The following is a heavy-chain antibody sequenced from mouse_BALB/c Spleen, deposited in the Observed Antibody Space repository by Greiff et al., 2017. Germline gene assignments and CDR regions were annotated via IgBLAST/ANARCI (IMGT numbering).Heavy chain of an antibody. CDR2: IWGDGST. J-gene: IGHJ4*01. CDR1: GFSLTGYG. V-gene: IGHV2-6-7*01. CDR3: ARDLTTVVAPYYYAMDY. Sequence: VQLVESGPGLVAPSQSLSITCTVSGFSLTGYGVNWVRQPPGKGLEWLGMIWGDGSTDYNSALKSRLSISKDNSKSQVFLKMNSLQTDDTARYYCARDLTTVVAPYYYAMDYWGQGTSVTVSS. D-gene: IGHD1-1*01.